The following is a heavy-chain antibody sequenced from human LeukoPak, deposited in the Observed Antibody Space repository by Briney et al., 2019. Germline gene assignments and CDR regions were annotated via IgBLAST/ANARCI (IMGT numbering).Heavy chain of an antibody. CDR2: IYYSGST. Sequence: SETLSLTCTVSGGSISSYYWSWIRQPPGKGLEWIGYIYYSGSTNYNPSLKSRVTISVDTSKNQFSLKLSSVTAADTAVYYCASHIAAAAAIDYWGQGTLVTVSS. V-gene: IGHV4-59*12. CDR3: ASHIAAAAAIDY. J-gene: IGHJ4*02. D-gene: IGHD6-13*01. CDR1: GGSISSYY.